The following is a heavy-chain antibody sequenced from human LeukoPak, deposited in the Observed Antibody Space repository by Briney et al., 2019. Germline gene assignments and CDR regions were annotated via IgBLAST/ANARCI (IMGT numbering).Heavy chain of an antibody. J-gene: IGHJ4*02. CDR3: ARVHYSGSGSYLDY. CDR1: GVSISSYY. Sequence: SETLSLTCAVSGVSISSYYWSWIRQPPGKGLEWIGYIYYSGSTNYNPSLKSRVTISVDTSKNQFSLKLSSVTAADTAVYYCARVHYSGSGSYLDYWGQGTLVTVSS. V-gene: IGHV4-59*01. CDR2: IYYSGST. D-gene: IGHD3-10*01.